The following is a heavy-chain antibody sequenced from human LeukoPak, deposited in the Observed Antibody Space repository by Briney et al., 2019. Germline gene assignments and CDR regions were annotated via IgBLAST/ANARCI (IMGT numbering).Heavy chain of an antibody. J-gene: IGHJ5*02. V-gene: IGHV4-38-2*02. CDR3: ARHPDYDFWSGYWGWFDP. CDR2: IYHSGST. D-gene: IGHD3-3*01. Sequence: SETLSLTCTVSGYSISSGYYWGWIRQPPGKGLEWIGSIYHSGSTYYNPSLKSRVTISVDTSKNQFPLKLSSVTAADTAVYYCARHPDYDFWSGYWGWFDPWGQGTLVTVSS. CDR1: GYSISSGYY.